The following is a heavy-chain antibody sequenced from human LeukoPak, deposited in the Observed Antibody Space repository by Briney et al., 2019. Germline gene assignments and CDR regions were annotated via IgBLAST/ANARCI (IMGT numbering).Heavy chain of an antibody. V-gene: IGHV3-23*01. CDR1: GFTFSNFA. J-gene: IGHJ4*02. Sequence: PGGSLRLSCAASGFTFSNFAMSWVRQAPGEGLEWVSSIFGSGKGTYYAGSVKGRFTISRDNSENTLYLQMNSLTAEDTAVYYCAKLAGMVITSYYFDYWGQGALVTVSS. CDR3: AKLAGMVITSYYFDY. CDR2: IFGSGKGT. D-gene: IGHD3-3*01.